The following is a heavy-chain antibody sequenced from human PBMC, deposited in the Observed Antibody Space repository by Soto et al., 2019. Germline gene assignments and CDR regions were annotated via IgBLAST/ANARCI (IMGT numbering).Heavy chain of an antibody. V-gene: IGHV4-34*01. CDR2: INHSGST. Sequence: SETLSLTCAVYGGSFSGYYWSWIRQPPGKGLEWIGEINHSGSTNYNPSLRSRVTISVDTSKNQFSLKLSSVTAADTAVYYCARARYSYGYYYYYGMDVWGQGTTVPVSS. CDR3: ARARYSYGYYYYYGMDV. CDR1: GGSFSGYY. D-gene: IGHD5-18*01. J-gene: IGHJ6*02.